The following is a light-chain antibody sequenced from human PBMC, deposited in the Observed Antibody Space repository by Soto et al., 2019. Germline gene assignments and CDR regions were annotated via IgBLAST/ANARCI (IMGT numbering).Light chain of an antibody. CDR3: QQTYSVPPT. V-gene: IGKV1-39*01. J-gene: IGKJ4*01. Sequence: DIQMTQSPSSLSASVGDRVTITCRASQSISSYLNWYQQRPGKAPNLLIYAASTLQSGVPSRFSGGGSGTHFTLTISSLQPEDFATYYCQQTYSVPPTFGGGTKVEI. CDR2: AAS. CDR1: QSISSY.